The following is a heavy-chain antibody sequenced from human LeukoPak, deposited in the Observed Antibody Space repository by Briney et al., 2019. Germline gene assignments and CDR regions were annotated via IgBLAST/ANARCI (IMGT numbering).Heavy chain of an antibody. Sequence: GGSLRLSCEGSGFTFSNYWMGWVRQAPGKGLQWVANIKTDGSEKYYVDSVKGRFTISRDNAKNSLYLQMNSLRAEDTAVYYCARSRVWGSSLGDYWGQGTLVTVSS. V-gene: IGHV3-7*01. CDR3: ARSRVWGSSLGDY. J-gene: IGHJ4*02. D-gene: IGHD3-16*01. CDR1: GFTFSNYW. CDR2: IKTDGSEK.